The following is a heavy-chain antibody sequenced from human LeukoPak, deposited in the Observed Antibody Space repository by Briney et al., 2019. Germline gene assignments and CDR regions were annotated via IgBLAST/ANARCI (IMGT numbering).Heavy chain of an antibody. CDR2: ISSSGSTI. V-gene: IGHV3-48*03. Sequence: GGSLRLSCAASGFTSSSYVMNWVRQAPGKGLEWVSYISSSGSTIYYADSVKGRFTISRDNAKNSLYLQMNSLRAEDTAVYYCARDCGGGSCYGPYDAFDIWGQGTMVTVSS. J-gene: IGHJ3*02. D-gene: IGHD2-15*01. CDR3: ARDCGGGSCYGPYDAFDI. CDR1: GFTSSSYV.